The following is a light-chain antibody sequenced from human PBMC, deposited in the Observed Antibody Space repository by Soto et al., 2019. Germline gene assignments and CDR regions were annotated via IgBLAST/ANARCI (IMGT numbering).Light chain of an antibody. J-gene: IGLJ1*01. CDR2: EVS. CDR1: SSDIGTYNY. CDR3: SSYTTSNTLV. V-gene: IGLV2-14*01. Sequence: QSALTQPASVSGSPGRSITISCTGTSSDIGTYNYVSWYQQHPDKAPKLMIYEVSDRPSGVSNRFSGSKSGDTASLTISGLQAEDEADYYCSSYTTSNTLVFGTGTKLTVL.